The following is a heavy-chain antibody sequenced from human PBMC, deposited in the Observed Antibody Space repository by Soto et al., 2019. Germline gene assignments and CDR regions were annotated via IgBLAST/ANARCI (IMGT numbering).Heavy chain of an antibody. D-gene: IGHD2-8*01. J-gene: IGHJ4*02. CDR1: GYTFTSYG. CDR2: ISAYNGNT. V-gene: IGHV1-18*01. CDR3: ARDGCTHGVCYLGY. Sequence: ASVKVSCKASGYTFTSYGISWVRQAPGQGLEWMGWISAYNGNTNYAQKLQGRVTMTTDTSTSTAYMELRSLRSDDTAVFYCARDGCTHGVCYLGYWGQGTLVTVSS.